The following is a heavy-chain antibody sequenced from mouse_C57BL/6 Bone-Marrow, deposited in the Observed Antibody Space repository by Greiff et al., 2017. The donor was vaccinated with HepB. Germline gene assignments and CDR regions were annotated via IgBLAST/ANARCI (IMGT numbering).Heavy chain of an antibody. CDR1: GFTFTDYY. CDR3: ASLYGNDGAY. D-gene: IGHD2-2*01. CDR2: IRNKANGYTT. V-gene: IGHV7-3*01. J-gene: IGHJ3*01. Sequence: EVQWVESGGGLVQPGGSLSLSCAASGFTFTDYYMSWVRQPPGKALEWLGFIRNKANGYTTEYSASVKGRFTISRDNSQSILYLQMNALRAEDSATYYCASLYGNDGAYWGQGTLVTVSA.